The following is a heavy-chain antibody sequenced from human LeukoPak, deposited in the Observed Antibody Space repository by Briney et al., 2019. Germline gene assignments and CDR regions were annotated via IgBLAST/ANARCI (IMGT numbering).Heavy chain of an antibody. CDR1: NDSIRSRNYY. Sequence: SETLSLTCTVSNDSIRSRNYYWGWIRQPPGKGLQWIGSIYYSESTYYNPSLMSRVTLSVDTSKNQFSLNLHSVTAADTAVYYCARQGGGIAVTGDYFDFWGRGTLVTVSS. V-gene: IGHV4-39*01. CDR2: IYYSEST. J-gene: IGHJ4*02. D-gene: IGHD6-19*01. CDR3: ARQGGGIAVTGDYFDF.